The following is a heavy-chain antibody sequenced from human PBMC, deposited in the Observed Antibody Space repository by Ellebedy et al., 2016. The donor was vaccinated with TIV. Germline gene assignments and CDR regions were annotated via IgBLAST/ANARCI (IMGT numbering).Heavy chain of an antibody. CDR2: IIPIFGTA. CDR1: GGTFSSYA. CDR3: ARERVSSSGLNWFDP. J-gene: IGHJ5*02. V-gene: IGHV1-69*13. D-gene: IGHD6-19*01. Sequence: SVKVSCXASGGTFSSYAISWVRQAPGQGLEWMGGIIPIFGTANYAQKFQGRVTITADESTSTAYMELSSLRSEDTAVYYCARERVSSSGLNWFDPWGQGTLVTVSS.